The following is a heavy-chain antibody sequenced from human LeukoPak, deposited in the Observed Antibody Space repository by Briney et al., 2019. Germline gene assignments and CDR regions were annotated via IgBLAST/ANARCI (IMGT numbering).Heavy chain of an antibody. V-gene: IGHV4-38-2*01. CDR1: GYSISSGYY. Sequence: SETLSLTCAVSGYSISSGYYWGWIRQPPGKGLEWIGSIYHSGSTNYNPSLKSRVTISVDTSKNQFSLKLSSVTAADTAVYYCARKRVIAIRRYYFDYWGQGTLVTVSS. CDR2: IYHSGST. J-gene: IGHJ4*02. D-gene: IGHD2-21*01. CDR3: ARKRVIAIRRYYFDY.